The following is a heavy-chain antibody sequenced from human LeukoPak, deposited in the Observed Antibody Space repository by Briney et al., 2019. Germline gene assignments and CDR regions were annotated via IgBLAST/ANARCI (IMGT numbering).Heavy chain of an antibody. J-gene: IGHJ6*03. V-gene: IGHV1-46*01. CDR2: INPSGGST. CDR1: GYTFTSYG. CDR3: ARDRGTTGSGSQEHRYYYYMDV. Sequence: GASVKVSCKASGYTFTSYGISWVRQAPGQGLEWMGIINPSGGSTSYAQKFQGRVTMTRDTSISTAYMELSRLRSDDTAVYYCARDRGTTGSGSQEHRYYYYMDVWGKGTTVTISS. D-gene: IGHD3-10*01.